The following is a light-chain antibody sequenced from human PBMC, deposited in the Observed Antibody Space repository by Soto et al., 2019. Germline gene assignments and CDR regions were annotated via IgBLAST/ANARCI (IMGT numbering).Light chain of an antibody. CDR1: QSVSSAY. J-gene: IGKJ1*01. CDR2: NVS. V-gene: IGKV3-20*01. CDR3: QQYGASPET. Sequence: EIVLTQSPGTLSLSPGERATLSCRASQSVSSAYLAWYQQKPGQAPRLLIYNVSRRATGIPDRFSGSGSGTDFTLTVGRLEPEDFAVYYCQQYGASPETFGQGTKVDIK.